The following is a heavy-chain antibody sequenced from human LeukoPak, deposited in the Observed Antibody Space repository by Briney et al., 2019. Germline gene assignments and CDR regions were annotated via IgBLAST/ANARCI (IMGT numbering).Heavy chain of an antibody. CDR1: GGSISSSSYY. CDR2: IYSSGST. Sequence: PSETLSLTCTVSGGSISSSSYYWGWIRQPPGKGLEWIGSIYSSGSTYYNPSLKSRVTISVDTSKNQFSLKLSSVTAADTAVYYCARQALSRYCSGGSCLFDYWGQGTLVTVSS. D-gene: IGHD2-15*01. CDR3: ARQALSRYCSGGSCLFDY. J-gene: IGHJ4*02. V-gene: IGHV4-39*01.